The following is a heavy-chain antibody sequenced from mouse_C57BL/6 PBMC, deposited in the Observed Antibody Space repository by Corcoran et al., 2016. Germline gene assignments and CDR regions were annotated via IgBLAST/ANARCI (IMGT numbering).Heavy chain of an antibody. Sequence: QIQLVQSGPELKKPGETVKISCKASGYTFTTYGMSWVKQAPGKGLKWMGWINTYSGVPTYADDLQGRFAFSLETSASTAYLQINNLKNEDTSTYVCARERSIYYDYDVRLCWYFDVWGTGTTVTVSS. CDR1: GYTFTTYG. D-gene: IGHD2-4*01. CDR3: ARERSIYYDYDVRLCWYFDV. V-gene: IGHV9-3*01. J-gene: IGHJ1*03. CDR2: INTYSGVP.